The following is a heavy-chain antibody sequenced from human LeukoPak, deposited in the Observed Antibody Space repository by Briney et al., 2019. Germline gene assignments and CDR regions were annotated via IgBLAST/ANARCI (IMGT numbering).Heavy chain of an antibody. J-gene: IGHJ4*02. CDR1: GFTFSSYA. V-gene: IGHV3-23*01. CDR3: AKDGRRFTVPAAPFDY. CDR2: ISGSGGST. Sequence: GGSLRLSCAASGFTFSSYAMSWVRQAPGKGLEWVSAISGSGGSTYYADSVKGRFTISRDNSKNTLYLQMNSLRAEDTAVYYCAKDGRRFTVPAAPFDYWGQGTLVTVSS. D-gene: IGHD2-2*01.